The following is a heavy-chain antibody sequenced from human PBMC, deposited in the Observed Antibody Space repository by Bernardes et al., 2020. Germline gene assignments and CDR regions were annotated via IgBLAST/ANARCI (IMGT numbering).Heavy chain of an antibody. CDR1: GFSLSTSGMC. J-gene: IGHJ6*02. CDR3: ARMKGGEYPRGYYGMDV. D-gene: IGHD3-10*01. Sequence: SGPTLVKPTQTLTLTCTFSGFSLSTSGMCVSWIRQPPGKALEWLALIDWDDDKYYSTSLKTRLTISKDTSKNQVVLTMTNMDPVDTATYYCARMKGGEYPRGYYGMDVWGQGTTVTVSS. CDR2: IDWDDDK. V-gene: IGHV2-70*01.